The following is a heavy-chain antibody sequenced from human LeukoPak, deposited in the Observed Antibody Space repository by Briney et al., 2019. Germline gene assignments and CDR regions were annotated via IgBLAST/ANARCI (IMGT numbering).Heavy chain of an antibody. V-gene: IGHV1-69*13. CDR1: GGTFSSYA. J-gene: IGHJ6*02. CDR3: ARDLDLLLMVRGVIHNYGMDV. Sequence: GALVKVSCKASGGTFSSYAISWVRQAPGQGLEWMGGIIPIFGTANYAQKFQGRVTITADESTSTAYMELSSLRSEDTAVYYCARDLDLLLMVRGVIHNYGMDVWGQGTTVTVSS. CDR2: IIPIFGTA. D-gene: IGHD3-10*01.